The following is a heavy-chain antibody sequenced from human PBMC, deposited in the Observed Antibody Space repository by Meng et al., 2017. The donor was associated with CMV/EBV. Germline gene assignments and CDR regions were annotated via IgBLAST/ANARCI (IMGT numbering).Heavy chain of an antibody. Sequence: GESLKISCAASGFTFDDYTMHWVRQAPGKGLEWVSLISWGGGSTYYADSVKGRFTISRDNSKNSLYLQMNSLRTEDTALYYCAKDMGDYYYYGMDVWGQGTTVTVSS. CDR1: GFTFDDYT. V-gene: IGHV3-43*01. CDR3: AKDMGDYYYYGMDV. J-gene: IGHJ6*02. CDR2: ISWGGGST.